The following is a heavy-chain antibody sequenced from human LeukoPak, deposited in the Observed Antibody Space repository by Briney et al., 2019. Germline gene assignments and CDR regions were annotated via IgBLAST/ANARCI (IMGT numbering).Heavy chain of an antibody. D-gene: IGHD1-26*01. J-gene: IGHJ4*02. V-gene: IGHV4-38-2*02. Sequence: SETLSLTCTVSGYSISSGYYWGWIRQPPGKGLEWIGRIYHSGSTYYNPSLKSRVTISVDTSKNQFSLKLSSVTAADTAVYYCAREGIVGATVDYWGQGTLVTVSS. CDR2: IYHSGST. CDR3: AREGIVGATVDY. CDR1: GYSISSGYY.